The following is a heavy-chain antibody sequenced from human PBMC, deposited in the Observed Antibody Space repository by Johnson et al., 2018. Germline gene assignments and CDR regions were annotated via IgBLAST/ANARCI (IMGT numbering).Heavy chain of an antibody. J-gene: IGHJ3*02. CDR2: ISHDGREK. D-gene: IGHD5-18*01. V-gene: IGHV3-30*03. CDR1: GFTFSTFG. Sequence: VQLVESGGGVVQPGRSLRLSCAASGFTFSTFGMHWVRQAPGKGLEWVAVISHDGREKYYAESVKGRFTISRDNSKNTVHLQVNSLRVEDTAVYYCARDLKDRTSYSYGSIDAFDIWGQGTMVTVSS. CDR3: ARDLKDRTSYSYGSIDAFDI.